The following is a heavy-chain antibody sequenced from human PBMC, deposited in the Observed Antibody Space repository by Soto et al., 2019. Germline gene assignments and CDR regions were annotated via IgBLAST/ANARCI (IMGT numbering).Heavy chain of an antibody. V-gene: IGHV4-39*01. CDR2: IYYSGST. D-gene: IGHD3-3*01. CDR3: ARHFYDFWSGSKKGVYNWFDP. J-gene: IGHJ5*02. Sequence: QLQLQESGPGLVKPSETLSLTCTVSGGSISSSSYYWGWIRQPPGKGLEWIGSIYYSGSTYYNPSLKSRVTISVDTSKNQFSLKLSSVTAADTAVYYCARHFYDFWSGSKKGVYNWFDPWGQGTLVTVSS. CDR1: GGSISSSSYY.